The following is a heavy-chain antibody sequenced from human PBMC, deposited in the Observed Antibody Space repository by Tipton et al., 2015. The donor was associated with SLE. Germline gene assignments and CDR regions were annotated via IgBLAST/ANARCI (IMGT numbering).Heavy chain of an antibody. J-gene: IGHJ4*02. D-gene: IGHD3-10*01. CDR2: IYYSGST. CDR1: GGSISSSSYY. V-gene: IGHV4-39*01. Sequence: TLSLTCTVSGGSISSSSYYWGWIRQPPGKGLEWIGSIYYSGSTYYNPSLKSRVTISVDTSKNQFSRKLSSVTAADTAVYYCSTYGSGSPFGYWSQGTLVTVSS. CDR3: STYGSGSPFGY.